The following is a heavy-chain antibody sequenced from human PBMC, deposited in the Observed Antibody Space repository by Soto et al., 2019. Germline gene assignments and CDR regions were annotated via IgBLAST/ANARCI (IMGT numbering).Heavy chain of an antibody. CDR3: ARWGTTGGLDV. V-gene: IGHV3-33*05. CDR1: GFTFRSYV. J-gene: IGHJ4*02. Sequence: QVQLLESGGGVVQPGTSLRLSCVGSGFTFRSYVIHWVRQAPGKGLEWVALTSYDGSNTFYGDSVKGRFTISRDNSRNTVELQMDSRRLEDTALYYCARWGTTGGLDVWGQGTLVYVSS. D-gene: IGHD3-16*01. CDR2: TSYDGSNT.